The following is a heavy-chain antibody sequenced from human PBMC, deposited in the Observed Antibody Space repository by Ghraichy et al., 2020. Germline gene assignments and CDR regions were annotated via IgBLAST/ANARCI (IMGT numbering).Heavy chain of an antibody. CDR2: INHSGST. Sequence: SETLSLTCAVYGGSFSGYYWSWIRQPPGKGLEWIGEINHSGSTNYNPSLKSRVTISVDTSKNQFSLKLSSVTAADTVVYYCATNFDAFDIWGQGTMVTVSS. D-gene: IGHD1-1*01. V-gene: IGHV4-34*01. CDR1: GGSFSGYY. CDR3: ATNFDAFDI. J-gene: IGHJ3*02.